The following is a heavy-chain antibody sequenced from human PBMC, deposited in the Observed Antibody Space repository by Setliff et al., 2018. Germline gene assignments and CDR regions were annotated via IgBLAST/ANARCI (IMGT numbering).Heavy chain of an antibody. Sequence: SGPTLVNPTQTLTLTCTFSGFSLSTRGVRVSWIRQPPGKALEWLARIDWDDDKFYSTSLRTRLTISKDTSKNQVVLTMTNMDPVDTATYYCARHPYDSSGYSYYMDVWGKGTKVTVSS. J-gene: IGHJ6*03. CDR3: ARHPYDSSGYSYYMDV. CDR2: IDWDDDK. CDR1: GFSLSTRGVR. D-gene: IGHD3-22*01. V-gene: IGHV2-70*04.